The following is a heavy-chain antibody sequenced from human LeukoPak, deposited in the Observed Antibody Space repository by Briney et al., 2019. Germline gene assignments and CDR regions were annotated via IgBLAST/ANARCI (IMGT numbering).Heavy chain of an antibody. J-gene: IGHJ5*02. CDR3: ARGSSSSPSPYNWFDP. D-gene: IGHD6-13*01. V-gene: IGHV1-69*13. CDR2: IIPIFGTA. Sequence: ASVKVSCKASGGTFSSYAISWVRQAPGQGLEWMGGIIPIFGTANYAQKFQGRVTITADESTSTAYMELSSLRSEDTAVYYCARGSSSSPSPYNWFDPWGQGTLVTVSS. CDR1: GGTFSSYA.